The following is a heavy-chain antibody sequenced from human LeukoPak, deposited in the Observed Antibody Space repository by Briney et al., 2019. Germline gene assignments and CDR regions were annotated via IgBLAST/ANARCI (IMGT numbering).Heavy chain of an antibody. D-gene: IGHD6-13*01. J-gene: IGHJ4*02. V-gene: IGHV1-2*02. CDR3: ARDQKFAAAEIFDY. CDR2: INPNSGGT. Sequence: GASVKVSCKASGYTFTGYYMHWVRQAPGQGLEWMGWINPNSGGTNYAQKFQGRVTMTRDTSISTAYMELSRLRSDDTAVYYCARDQKFAAAEIFDYWGQGTLVTVSS. CDR1: GYTFTGYY.